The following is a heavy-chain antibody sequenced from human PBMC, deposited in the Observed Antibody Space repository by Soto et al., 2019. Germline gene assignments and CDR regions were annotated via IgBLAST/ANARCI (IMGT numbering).Heavy chain of an antibody. Sequence: ASVKVSCKASGYTFTSYYMHWVRQAPGQGLEWMGIINPSGGSTSYAQKFQGRVTMTRDTSTSTVYMELSSLRSEDTAVYYCARDTVTHYYYYYGMDVWGQGTTVTVSS. CDR1: GYTFTSYY. CDR2: INPSGGST. J-gene: IGHJ6*02. D-gene: IGHD4-17*01. CDR3: ARDTVTHYYYYYGMDV. V-gene: IGHV1-46*01.